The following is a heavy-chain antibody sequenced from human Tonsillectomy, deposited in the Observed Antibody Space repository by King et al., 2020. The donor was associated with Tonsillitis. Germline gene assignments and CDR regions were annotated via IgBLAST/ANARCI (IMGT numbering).Heavy chain of an antibody. CDR1: GFTFSNYA. V-gene: IGHV3-23*04. J-gene: IGHJ5*02. CDR3: AKELTVTGVGNYFAP. CDR2: ISGSGGST. D-gene: IGHD4-17*01. Sequence: VQLVESGGGLVQPGGSRRLSCAASGFTFSNYAMNWVRQAPGKGLEWVSVISGSGGSTYYADSVKGRFTVSRDNSKNTLSLQMNSLRAEDTAIYYCAKELTVTGVGNYFAPWGQGTLVTVSS.